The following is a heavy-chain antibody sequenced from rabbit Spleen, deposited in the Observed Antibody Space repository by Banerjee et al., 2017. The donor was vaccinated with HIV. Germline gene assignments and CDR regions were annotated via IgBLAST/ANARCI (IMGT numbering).Heavy chain of an antibody. CDR2: IDPVFGST. CDR1: GFTLSSYY. D-gene: IGHD8-1*01. CDR3: ARDGAGGSYFNL. V-gene: IGHV1S7*01. J-gene: IGHJ4*01. Sequence: QLEESAGGLVQPGGSLKLSCKASGFTLSSYYMNWVRQAPGKGLEWIGYIDPVFGSTYYANWVNGRFTISSHNAQNTLYLQLNSLTAADTATYFCARDGAGGSYFNLWGQGTLVTVS.